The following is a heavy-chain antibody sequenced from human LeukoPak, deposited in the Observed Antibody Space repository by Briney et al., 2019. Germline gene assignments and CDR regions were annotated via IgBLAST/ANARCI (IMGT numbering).Heavy chain of an antibody. V-gene: IGHV4-34*01. CDR1: GGSFSGYY. D-gene: IGHD6-13*01. Sequence: PSETLSLTCAVYGGSFSGYYWSWIRQPPGKGLEWIGEINHSGSTNYNPSLKSRVTISVDTSKNQFSLKLSSVTAADTAVYYCASIAAAGDDYWGQGTLVTVSS. CDR2: INHSGST. J-gene: IGHJ4*02. CDR3: ASIAAAGDDY.